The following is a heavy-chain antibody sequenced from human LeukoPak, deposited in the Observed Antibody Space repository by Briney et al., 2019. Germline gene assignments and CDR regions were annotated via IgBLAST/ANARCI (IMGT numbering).Heavy chain of an antibody. CDR2: ISGSGSST. Sequence: GGSLRLSCAASGFTFSSYAMRWVRQAPGKGLEWVSGISGSGSSTYYADSVKGRFTISRDNSKNTVYLQMNSLRAEDTAVYYCDKCQVAGTWNYSYYMDVWGKGTMVTVSS. CDR1: GFTFSSYA. V-gene: IGHV3-23*01. J-gene: IGHJ6*03. D-gene: IGHD6-19*01. CDR3: DKCQVAGTWNYSYYMDV.